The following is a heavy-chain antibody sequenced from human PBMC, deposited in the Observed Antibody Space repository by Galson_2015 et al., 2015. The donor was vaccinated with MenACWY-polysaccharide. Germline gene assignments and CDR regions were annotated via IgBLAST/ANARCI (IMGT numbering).Heavy chain of an antibody. Sequence: SLRLSCAASGSTFSGSAIHWVRQASGKGLEWVGRIRSKANSYATAYAASVKGRFTISRDFSKNTAYLQMNSLKIEDTAVYYCASGGYSEYWGQGTLVTVSS. D-gene: IGHD2-21*01. CDR2: IRSKANSYAT. V-gene: IGHV3-73*01. J-gene: IGHJ4*02. CDR3: ASGGYSEY. CDR1: GSTFSGSA.